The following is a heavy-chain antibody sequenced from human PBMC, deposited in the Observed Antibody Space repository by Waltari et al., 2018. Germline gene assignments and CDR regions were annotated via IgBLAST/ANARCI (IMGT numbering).Heavy chain of an antibody. J-gene: IGHJ6*03. CDR1: GGSFSGYY. Sequence: QVQLLQWGAGLLKPSETLSLTCAVYGGSFSGYYWSWLRQPPGKGLEWLGEINHNASPDYNPSLKSRATISIDTSKNQVSLKLDSVTAADTGVYYCARGWLQVAPPYYYYMDVWDRGTAVTVSS. CDR2: INHNASP. V-gene: IGHV4-34*01. D-gene: IGHD6-19*01. CDR3: ARGWLQVAPPYYYYMDV.